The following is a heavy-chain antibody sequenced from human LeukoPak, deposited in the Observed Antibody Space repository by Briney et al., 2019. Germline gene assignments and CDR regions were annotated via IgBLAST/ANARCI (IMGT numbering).Heavy chain of an antibody. CDR1: GFTFGDYA. CDR2: IRSKAYGGTT. J-gene: IGHJ4*02. CDR3: TSRIVATIPAYCDY. Sequence: GGSLRLSCTASGFTFGDYAMSWFRQAPGKGLEWVGFIRSKAYGGTTEYAASVKGRFTISRDDSKSIAYLQMNSLKTEDTAVYYCTSRIVATIPAYCDYWGQGNRVTVSS. V-gene: IGHV3-49*03. D-gene: IGHD5-12*01.